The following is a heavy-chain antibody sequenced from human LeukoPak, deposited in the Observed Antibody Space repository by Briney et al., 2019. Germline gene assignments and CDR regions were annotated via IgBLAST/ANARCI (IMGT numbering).Heavy chain of an antibody. CDR1: GFTFINYG. Sequence: GRSLRLSCAASGFTFINYGMHWVRQAPGKGLEWVAVIWYDGSNKYYVDSVKGRFTISRDNSQNTLYLQMNSLRAEDTAIYYCAREPWVPPYYYFGMDVWGQGTTVTVSS. CDR2: IWYDGSNK. V-gene: IGHV3-33*01. J-gene: IGHJ6*02. D-gene: IGHD3-16*01. CDR3: AREPWVPPYYYFGMDV.